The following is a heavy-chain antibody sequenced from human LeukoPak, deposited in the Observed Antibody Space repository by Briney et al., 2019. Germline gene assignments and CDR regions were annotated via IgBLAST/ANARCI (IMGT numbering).Heavy chain of an antibody. CDR2: IYSSGNT. J-gene: IGHJ4*02. CDR3: ARGVTNIAVGDY. D-gene: IGHD6-19*01. V-gene: IGHV3-53*01. CDR1: GFIVSNNY. Sequence: GGPLRLSCAACGFIVSNNYMNWVRQAPGKGLEWVSFIYSSGNTYYADSVEGRFTISRDNSKNIVYLQMSGLRAEDTALYYCARGVTNIAVGDYWGQGILVTVSS.